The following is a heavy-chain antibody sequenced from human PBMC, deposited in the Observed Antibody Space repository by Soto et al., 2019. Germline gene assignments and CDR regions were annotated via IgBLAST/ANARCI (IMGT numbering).Heavy chain of an antibody. CDR3: AISRWGSPYGMDV. V-gene: IGHV4-59*01. CDR2: IYYSGST. J-gene: IGHJ6*02. CDR1: GDSISTYY. Sequence: QVQLQESGPGLVKPSETLSLTCTVSGDSISTYYWSWIRQPPGKGLEWIGYIYYSGSTNYNPSLKRRVTISVDTSKNQFSLKLSSVTAADTAAYYCAISRWGSPYGMDVWGHGTTVTVFS. D-gene: IGHD2-21*01.